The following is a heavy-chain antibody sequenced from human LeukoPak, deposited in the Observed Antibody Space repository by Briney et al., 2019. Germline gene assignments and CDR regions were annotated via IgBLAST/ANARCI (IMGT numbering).Heavy chain of an antibody. V-gene: IGHV4-4*07. CDR3: ATTESYYSGSYYGY. CDR1: GGSISSYY. D-gene: IGHD1-26*01. J-gene: IGHJ4*02. Sequence: SETLSLTCTVSGGSISSYYWSWIRQPAGKGLEWIGRIYISGSSNYNPSLKSRVTMSVDTSKNQFSLKLSSVTAADTAVYYCATTESYYSGSYYGYWGQGTLVTVSS. CDR2: IYISGSS.